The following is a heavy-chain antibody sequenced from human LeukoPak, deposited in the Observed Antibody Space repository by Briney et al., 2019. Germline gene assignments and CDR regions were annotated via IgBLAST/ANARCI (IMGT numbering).Heavy chain of an antibody. CDR3: ARSFGYYDSSGYGLGHYFDY. CDR1: GFTFSTYG. D-gene: IGHD3-22*01. J-gene: IGHJ4*02. Sequence: PGGSLRLSCAASGFTFSTYGMHWVRQAPGKGLEWVAVISHDGSNKYYAGSVKGRFTISRDNSKNTLYLQMNSLRAEDTAVYYCARSFGYYDSSGYGLGHYFDYWGQGTLVTVSS. V-gene: IGHV3-30*03. CDR2: ISHDGSNK.